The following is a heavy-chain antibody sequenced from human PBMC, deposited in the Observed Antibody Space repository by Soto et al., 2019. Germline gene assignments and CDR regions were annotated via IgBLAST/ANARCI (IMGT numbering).Heavy chain of an antibody. CDR3: ARVRGAAAALGYFDY. CDR2: INPNSGGT. Sequence: QVQLVQSGAEVKKPGASVKVSCKASGYTFTGYYMHWVRQAPGQGLEWMGWINPNSGGTNYAQKFQGWVTMTRDTSISTAYMELSRLRSDDTAVYYCARVRGAAAALGYFDYWGHGTLVTVSS. CDR1: GYTFTGYY. J-gene: IGHJ4*01. V-gene: IGHV1-2*04. D-gene: IGHD6-13*01.